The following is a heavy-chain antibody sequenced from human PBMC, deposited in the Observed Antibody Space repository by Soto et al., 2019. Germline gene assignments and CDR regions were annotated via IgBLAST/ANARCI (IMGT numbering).Heavy chain of an antibody. Sequence: QVQLVESGGGVVQPGRSLRLSCAASGFTFSSYGMHWVRQAPGKGLEWVAVISYDGSNKYYADSVKGRFTISRDNSKNTLYLQMNSLRAEDTAVYYCAKDREQWLVGYYFDYWGQGTLVTVSS. CDR3: AKDREQWLVGYYFDY. CDR2: ISYDGSNK. J-gene: IGHJ4*02. V-gene: IGHV3-30*18. D-gene: IGHD6-19*01. CDR1: GFTFSSYG.